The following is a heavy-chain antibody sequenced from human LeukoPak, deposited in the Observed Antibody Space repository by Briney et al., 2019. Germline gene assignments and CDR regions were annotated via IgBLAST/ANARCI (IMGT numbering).Heavy chain of an antibody. D-gene: IGHD2-21*01. V-gene: IGHV3-74*01. CDR1: GFTFSSYW. Sequence: GGSLRLSCAASGFTFSSYWMHWVRQAPGKGLVWVSRINSDGSTTSYADSVKGRFTISRDNAKKTLYLQMNSLRAEDTAVYYCACGFFYYYYMDVWGKGTTVTISS. J-gene: IGHJ6*03. CDR2: INSDGSTT. CDR3: ACGFFYYYYMDV.